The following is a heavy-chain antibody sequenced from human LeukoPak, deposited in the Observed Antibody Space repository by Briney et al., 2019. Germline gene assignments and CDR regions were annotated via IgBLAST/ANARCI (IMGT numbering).Heavy chain of an antibody. V-gene: IGHV3-30*02. D-gene: IGHD5-12*01. CDR2: IRYDGSNK. J-gene: IGHJ6*03. CDR3: ARDGRSYDWVYYYYYMDV. Sequence: PGGSLRLSCAASGFTFSSYGMHRVRQAPGKGLEWVAFIRYDGSNKYYADSVKGRFTISRDNSKNTLYLQMNSLRAEDTAVYYCARDGRSYDWVYYYYYMDVWGKGTTVTVSS. CDR1: GFTFSSYG.